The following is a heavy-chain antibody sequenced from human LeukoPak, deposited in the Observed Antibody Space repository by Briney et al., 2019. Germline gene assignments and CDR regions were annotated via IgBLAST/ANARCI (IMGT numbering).Heavy chain of an antibody. D-gene: IGHD3-3*01. CDR2: ITSGSSSI. V-gene: IGHV3-48*02. J-gene: IGHJ4*02. CDR1: GFTFSSYS. CDR3: ARGMRGYANFDY. Sequence: GGSLRLSCTAPGFTFSSYSMNWVRQAPGKGLEWISYITSGSSSIFYADSVRGRFTISRDNAKNSLYLQMNSLRDEDTAVYYCARGMRGYANFDYWGQGTLVTVSS.